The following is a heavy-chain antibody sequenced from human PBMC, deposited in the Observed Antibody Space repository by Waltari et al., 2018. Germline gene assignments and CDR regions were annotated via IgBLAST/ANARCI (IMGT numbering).Heavy chain of an antibody. J-gene: IGHJ3*01. D-gene: IGHD1-1*01. Sequence: EVQLVESGGGLVQPGGSLRLSCAASAFTFGNYLMTWCRRATGKGLEWVANIKQDASEKYYGDSMKGRFTISRDNAKNSLHLQMNSLRVEDTAVYYCARQSNNWSYSFDVWGQGTMVTVSS. CDR3: ARQSNNWSYSFDV. CDR1: AFTFGNYL. CDR2: IKQDASEK. V-gene: IGHV3-7*01.